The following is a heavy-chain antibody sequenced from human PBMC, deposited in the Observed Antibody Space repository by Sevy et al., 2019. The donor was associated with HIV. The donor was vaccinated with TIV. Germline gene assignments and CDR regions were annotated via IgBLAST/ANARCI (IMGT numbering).Heavy chain of an antibody. D-gene: IGHD3-9*01. Sequence: GGSLRLSCAASGFSFNNHWMSWVRQAPEKGLEWVANIKHDGSEKYYADYLEGRFAVSRDNAKNSLFLQINSLRVEDTAVYFGARLPTGLQSFNYLLSTYFDSWGQGTLVTVSS. CDR3: ARLPTGLQSFNYLLSTYFDS. CDR1: GFSFNNHW. CDR2: IKHDGSEK. J-gene: IGHJ4*02. V-gene: IGHV3-7*01.